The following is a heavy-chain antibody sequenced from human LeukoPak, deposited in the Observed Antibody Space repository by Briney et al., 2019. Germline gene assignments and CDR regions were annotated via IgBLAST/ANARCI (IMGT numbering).Heavy chain of an antibody. CDR2: IYTSGST. J-gene: IGHJ3*02. D-gene: IGHD3-22*01. CDR1: GGSISSYY. V-gene: IGHV4-4*09. CDR3: ARVSYYYDSSGYYSRRLGAFDI. Sequence: PSETLSLTCTVSGGSISSYYWSWIRQPPGKGLEWIGYIYTSGSTNYNPSLKSRVTISVDTSKNQFSLKLSSVTAADTAVYYCARVSYYYDSSGYYSRRLGAFDIWGQGTMVTVSS.